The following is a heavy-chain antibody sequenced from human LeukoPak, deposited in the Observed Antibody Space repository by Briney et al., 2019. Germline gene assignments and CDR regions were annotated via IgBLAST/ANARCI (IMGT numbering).Heavy chain of an antibody. CDR1: GFTFSSYW. CDR2: IKQDGSEK. Sequence: GGSLRLSCAASGFTFSSYWMTWVRQAPGKGLEWVANIKQDGSEKYYVDSVKGRFTISRDNTKNSLYLQMNSLRAEDTAVYHCARGGWEPLDYWGQGILVTVSS. D-gene: IGHD1-26*01. CDR3: ARGGWEPLDY. V-gene: IGHV3-7*01. J-gene: IGHJ4*02.